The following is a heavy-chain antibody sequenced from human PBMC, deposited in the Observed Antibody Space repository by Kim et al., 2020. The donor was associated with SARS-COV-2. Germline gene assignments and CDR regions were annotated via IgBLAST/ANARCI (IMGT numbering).Heavy chain of an antibody. Sequence: TYENPSPKCRVPISVDTSKKQFSLRLSSVTAADAAVYYCARHLRNWYFDLWGRGTLVTVSS. V-gene: IGHV4-39*01. J-gene: IGHJ2*01. CDR2: T. CDR3: ARHLRNWYFDL.